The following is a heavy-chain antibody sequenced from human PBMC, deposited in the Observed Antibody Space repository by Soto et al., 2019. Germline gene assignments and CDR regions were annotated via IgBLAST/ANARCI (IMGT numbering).Heavy chain of an antibody. V-gene: IGHV3-23*01. Sequence: EVQLLESGGGLVQPGGSLRLSCAASGFTFSSYAMSWVRQAPGKGLEWVSAISGSGGSTYYADSVKGRFTISRDNSKNTLYLQMNSLRAEDTAVYYCAVGDYGDYALTDYWGQGTLVTVSS. D-gene: IGHD4-17*01. J-gene: IGHJ4*02. CDR1: GFTFSSYA. CDR3: AVGDYGDYALTDY. CDR2: ISGSGGST.